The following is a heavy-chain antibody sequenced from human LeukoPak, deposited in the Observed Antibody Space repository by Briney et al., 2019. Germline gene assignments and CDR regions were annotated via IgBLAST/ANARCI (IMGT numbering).Heavy chain of an antibody. CDR1: GGSFSGYY. D-gene: IGHD2-2*01. CDR2: INHSGSP. CDR3: ARAREDIVVVPAARINWFDP. Sequence: SETLSLTCAVYGGSFSGYYWSWIRQPPGKRLEWIGEINHSGSPNYTPSRQSRVTISVDTSKKQFSLKLRSVPAADKAVYYCARAREDIVVVPAARINWFDPWGQGTLVTVSS. J-gene: IGHJ5*02. V-gene: IGHV4-34*01.